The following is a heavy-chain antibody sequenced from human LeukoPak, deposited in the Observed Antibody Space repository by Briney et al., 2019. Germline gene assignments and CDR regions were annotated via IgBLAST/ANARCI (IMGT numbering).Heavy chain of an antibody. CDR1: AFTFSSYL. Sequence: GGSLRLSCAASAFTFSSYLMSWVRQAPGKGLEWVANIKQDESEKYYVDSVKGRFTISRDNAKNSLYLQMNSLRAEDTAVYYCARDWNWGFDYWGQGTLVTVSS. CDR3: ARDWNWGFDY. CDR2: IKQDESEK. J-gene: IGHJ4*02. D-gene: IGHD7-27*01. V-gene: IGHV3-7*05.